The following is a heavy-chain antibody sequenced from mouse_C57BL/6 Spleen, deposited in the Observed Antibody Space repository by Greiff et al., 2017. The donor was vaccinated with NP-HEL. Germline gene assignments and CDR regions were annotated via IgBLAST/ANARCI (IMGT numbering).Heavy chain of an antibody. V-gene: IGHV2-2*01. J-gene: IGHJ2*01. CDR1: GFSLTSYG. D-gene: IGHD1-1*01. CDR3: ARSSYENDYFDD. Sequence: QVQLQQSGPGLVQPSQSLSITCTVSGFSLTSYGVHWVRQSPGKGLEWLGVIWSGGSTGYNAAFIYRLSISKDNSKSQVFCKMNSLQADDTAIYYCARSSYENDYFDDWGQGTTLTVSS. CDR2: IWSGGST.